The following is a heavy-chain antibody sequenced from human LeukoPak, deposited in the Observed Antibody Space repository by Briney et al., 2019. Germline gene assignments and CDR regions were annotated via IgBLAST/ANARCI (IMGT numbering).Heavy chain of an antibody. Sequence: SETLSLTCSVSGGPVSSAGYYWSWIRQPPGGGLEWIGYIYYIRNTNYNPSLKSRVTMSLDPSKNEFSLRLNSVTAADTAVYYCARTQSQSGSYRYYFGYWGQGTLVTVSS. CDR1: GGPVSSAGYY. J-gene: IGHJ4*02. V-gene: IGHV4-61*08. CDR2: IYYIRNT. D-gene: IGHD1-26*01. CDR3: ARTQSQSGSYRYYFGY.